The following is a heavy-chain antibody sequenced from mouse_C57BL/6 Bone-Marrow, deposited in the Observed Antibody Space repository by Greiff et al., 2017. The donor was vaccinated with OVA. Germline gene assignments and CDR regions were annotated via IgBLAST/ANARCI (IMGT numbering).Heavy chain of an antibody. CDR1: GYAFTNYL. J-gene: IGHJ4*01. Sequence: VKLMESGAELVRPGTSVKVSCKASGYAFTNYLIEWVKQRPGQGLEWIGVINPGSGGTNYNEKFKGKATLTADKSSSTAYMQLSSLTSEDSAVYFCARIYYYGSSYLHYAMDYWGQGTSVTVSS. CDR2: INPGSGGT. D-gene: IGHD1-1*01. CDR3: ARIYYYGSSYLHYAMDY. V-gene: IGHV1-54*01.